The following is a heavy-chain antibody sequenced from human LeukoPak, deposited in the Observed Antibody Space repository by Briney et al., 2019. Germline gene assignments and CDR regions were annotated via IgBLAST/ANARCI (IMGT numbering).Heavy chain of an antibody. CDR2: MNPNSGNT. V-gene: IGHV1-8*01. Sequence: AALRDSSKAPGYTFTGDEISWGRPAPGQGVGRGGWMNPNSGNTGYAQKFQGRVTMTRNTSISTAYMELSSLRSEDTAVYYCARVSSGWLTRGDYWGQGTLVTVSS. CDR3: ARVSSGWLTRGDY. D-gene: IGHD6-19*01. CDR1: GYTFTGDE. J-gene: IGHJ4*02.